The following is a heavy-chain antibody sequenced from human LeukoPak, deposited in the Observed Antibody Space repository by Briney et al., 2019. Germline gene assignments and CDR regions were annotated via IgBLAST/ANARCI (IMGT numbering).Heavy chain of an antibody. J-gene: IGHJ4*02. CDR1: GFTFSNAW. V-gene: IGHV3-15*01. D-gene: IGHD5-18*01. CDR2: IKSETDGGTT. Sequence: GGSLRLSCAASGFTFSNAWMSWVRQAPGKGLEWVGRIKSETDGGTTDYAAPVKGRFTISRDDSKTTLYLQMNSLETEDTAVYYCTTDVDTVDYWGQGTLVTVSS. CDR3: TTDVDTVDY.